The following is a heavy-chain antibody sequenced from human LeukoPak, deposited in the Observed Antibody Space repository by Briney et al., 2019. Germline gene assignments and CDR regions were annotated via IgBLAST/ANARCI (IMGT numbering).Heavy chain of an antibody. Sequence: PSDTLSLTCSVCVGSISSHYWSWIRQPPGKGLEWIGYLYYSDSTNNNPSLKGPVTISVHTSKEKFSLKLSSVTAADTAVYYCVRSNARDGYNFGYWGQGTLVTVSS. V-gene: IGHV4-59*08. CDR3: VRSNARDGYNFGY. J-gene: IGHJ4*02. D-gene: IGHD5-24*01. CDR2: LYYSDST. CDR1: VGSISSHY.